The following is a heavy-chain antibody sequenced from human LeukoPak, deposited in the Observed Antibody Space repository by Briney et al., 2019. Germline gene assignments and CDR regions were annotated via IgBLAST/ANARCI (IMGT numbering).Heavy chain of an antibody. D-gene: IGHD5-18*01. CDR2: INHSGST. CDR3: ARVLYSSGAYDAFDI. V-gene: IGHV4-34*01. J-gene: IGHJ3*02. CDR1: GGSFSGYY. Sequence: SETLSLTCAVYGGSFSGYYWSWIRQPPGKGLEWIGEINHSGSTNYNPSLKSRVTTSVDTSKNQFSLKLSSVTAADTAVYYCARVLYSSGAYDAFDIWGQGTMVTVSS.